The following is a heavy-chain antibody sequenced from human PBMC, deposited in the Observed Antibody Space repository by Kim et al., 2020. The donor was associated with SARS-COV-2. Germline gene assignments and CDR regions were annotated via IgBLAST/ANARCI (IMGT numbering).Heavy chain of an antibody. CDR3: ARGPFGSGSYHQFDY. Sequence: ASVKVSCKASGYTFTSYGISWVRQAPGQGLEWMGWISAYNGNTNYAQKLQGRVTMTTDTSTSTAYMELRSLRSDDTAVYYCARGPFGSGSYHQFDYWGQGTLVTVSS. CDR1: GYTFTSYG. V-gene: IGHV1-18*01. J-gene: IGHJ4*02. D-gene: IGHD3-10*01. CDR2: ISAYNGNT.